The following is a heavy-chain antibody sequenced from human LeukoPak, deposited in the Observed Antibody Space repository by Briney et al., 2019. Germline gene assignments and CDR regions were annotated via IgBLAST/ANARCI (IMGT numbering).Heavy chain of an antibody. CDR3: ARALGFGLRGVITRPSNYYYGMDV. Sequence: ASVEVTFKGSGYRFTCYNMHRIRQAPAQGLEWMGLINPNSGGTNHAQKFQGRVTMTRDTSISTAYMDLNRLRSDDKAVYLYARALGFGLRGVITRPSNYYYGMDVWGQGTTVTVSS. CDR2: INPNSGGT. J-gene: IGHJ6*02. V-gene: IGHV1-2*02. D-gene: IGHD3-10*01. CDR1: GYRFTCYN.